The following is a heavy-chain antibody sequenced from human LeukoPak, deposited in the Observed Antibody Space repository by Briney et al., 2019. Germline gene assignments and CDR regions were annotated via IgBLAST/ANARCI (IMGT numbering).Heavy chain of an antibody. V-gene: IGHV3-30*18. CDR1: GFTFSSYG. CDR2: ISYDGSNK. J-gene: IGHJ4*02. CDR3: AKDGTYYDILTGGYFDY. Sequence: PGRSLRLSCAASGFTFSSYGMHWVRQAPGKGLEWVAVISYDGSNKYYADSVKGRFTISRDNSKNTLYLQMNSLRAEDTAVYYCAKDGTYYDILTGGYFDYWGQGTLVTVSS. D-gene: IGHD3-9*01.